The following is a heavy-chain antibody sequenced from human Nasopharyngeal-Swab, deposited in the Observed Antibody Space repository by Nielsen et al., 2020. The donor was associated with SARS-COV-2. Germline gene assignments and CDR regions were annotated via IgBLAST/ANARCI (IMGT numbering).Heavy chain of an antibody. CDR3: ARDQAGGGVLGY. V-gene: IGHV1-69*13. Sequence: SVKVSCKASGYTFTSYGISWVRQAPGQGLEWMGGIIPIFGTANYAQKFQGRVTITADESTGTAYMELSSLRSEDTAVYYCARDQAGGGVLGYWGQGTLVTVSS. CDR1: GYTFTSYG. CDR2: IIPIFGTA. D-gene: IGHD2-8*02. J-gene: IGHJ4*02.